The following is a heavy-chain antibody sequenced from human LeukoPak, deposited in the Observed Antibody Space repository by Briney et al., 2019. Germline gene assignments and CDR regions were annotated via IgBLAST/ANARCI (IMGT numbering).Heavy chain of an antibody. V-gene: IGHV3-30*02. Sequence: GGSLRLSCAASGFTFSSYGMHWVRQAPGKGLEWVAFIRYDGSNKYYADSVKGRFTISRDNSENTLYLQMNSLRAEDTAVYYCAKDKQLALNKNYYYYYMDVWGKGTTVTVSS. D-gene: IGHD6-13*01. J-gene: IGHJ6*03. CDR3: AKDKQLALNKNYYYYYMDV. CDR1: GFTFSSYG. CDR2: IRYDGSNK.